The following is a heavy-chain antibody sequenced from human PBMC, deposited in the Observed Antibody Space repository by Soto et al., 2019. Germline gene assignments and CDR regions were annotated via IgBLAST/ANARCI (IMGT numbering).Heavy chain of an antibody. Sequence: SETLSLTCAVSGYSISSGYYWGWIRQPPGKGLEWIGYIYYSGSTNYNPSLKSRVTISVDTSKNQFSLKLSSVTAADTAVYYCARGVTSLSHNWFDPWGQGTLVTVSS. D-gene: IGHD2-21*02. V-gene: IGHV4-38-2*01. J-gene: IGHJ5*02. CDR1: GYSISSGYY. CDR2: IYYSGST. CDR3: ARGVTSLSHNWFDP.